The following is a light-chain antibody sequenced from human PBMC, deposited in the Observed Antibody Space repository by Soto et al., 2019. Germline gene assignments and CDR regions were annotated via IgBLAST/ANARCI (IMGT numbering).Light chain of an antibody. J-gene: IGLJ1*01. Sequence: QSVLTQPPSVSGAPGQRVTISCTGSSSNTGAGYDVHWYQQFPGTAPQLLIYANSNRPSGVPDRFSGSKSGTSASLAITGLQAEDEADYYCQSYDSSLSGHVFGTGTKVTVL. CDR2: ANS. V-gene: IGLV1-40*01. CDR1: SSNTGAGYD. CDR3: QSYDSSLSGHV.